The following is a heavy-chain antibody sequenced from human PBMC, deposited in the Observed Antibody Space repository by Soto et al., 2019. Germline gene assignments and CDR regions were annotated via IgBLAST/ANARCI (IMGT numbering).Heavy chain of an antibody. CDR1: GFTFSDYY. J-gene: IGHJ5*02. CDR2: ISSSGSTI. Sequence: GGSLRLSCAASGFTFSDYYMSWIRQAPGKGLEWVSYISSSGSTIYYADSVKGRFTISRDNAKNSLYLQMNSLSAEDTAVSYCARATPRRDYDSSGSSPAWFDPWGQGTLVTVSS. V-gene: IGHV3-11*01. D-gene: IGHD3-22*01. CDR3: ARATPRRDYDSSGSSPAWFDP.